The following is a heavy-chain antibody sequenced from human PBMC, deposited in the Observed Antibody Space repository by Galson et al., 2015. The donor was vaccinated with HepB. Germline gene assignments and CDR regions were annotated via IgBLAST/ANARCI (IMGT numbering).Heavy chain of an antibody. D-gene: IGHD3-22*01. Sequence: SVKVSCKASGSTFTGYYMHWVRQAPGQGLEWMGWISPNSGGTNYAQKFQGRVTMTRDTSISTAYMELSRLRSDDTAVYYCARDFSDYYDSSGYYYFDYWGQGTLVTVSS. V-gene: IGHV1-2*02. J-gene: IGHJ4*02. CDR3: ARDFSDYYDSSGYYYFDY. CDR2: ISPNSGGT. CDR1: GSTFTGYY.